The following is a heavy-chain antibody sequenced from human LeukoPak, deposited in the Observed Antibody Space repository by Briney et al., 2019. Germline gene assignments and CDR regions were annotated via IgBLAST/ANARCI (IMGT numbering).Heavy chain of an antibody. CDR3: TTVYSGYDSSGNFDY. J-gene: IGHJ4*02. Sequence: PGGSLRLSCVVSGFTFSNAWMIWVRQAPGKGLEWVGHIKSKSDGGTTDYAAPVKGRFTISRDDSKNKVYLQMNSLKTEDTAVYYCTTVYSGYDSSGNFDYWGQGTLVTVSS. CDR2: IKSKSDGGTT. V-gene: IGHV3-15*01. D-gene: IGHD3-22*01. CDR1: GFTFSNAW.